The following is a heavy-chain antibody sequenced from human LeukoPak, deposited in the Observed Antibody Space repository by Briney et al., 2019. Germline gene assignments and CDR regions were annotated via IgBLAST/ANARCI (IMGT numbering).Heavy chain of an antibody. V-gene: IGHV1-2*02. CDR2: IYPNSGAT. CDR3: GTLLSNGPFDY. Sequence: ASVKVSCKASGYTFTGYYMHWVPQAPGQGLEWIGYIYPNSGATKYAKKFQGRVTMTRETSISTAYMEVSGLGSDETAVYYCGTLLSNGPFDYWGQGSLVTVSS. CDR1: GYTFTGYY. J-gene: IGHJ4*02.